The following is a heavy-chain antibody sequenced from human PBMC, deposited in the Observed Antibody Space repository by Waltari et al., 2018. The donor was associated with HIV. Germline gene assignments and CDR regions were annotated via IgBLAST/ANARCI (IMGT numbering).Heavy chain of an antibody. CDR2: IYPGDSET. V-gene: IGHV5-51*01. CDR3: ARRFGGVNAFDV. J-gene: IGHJ3*01. Sequence: VRQMPGKGLEWMGIIYPGDSETKYSPSFQGQVTISVDKSIRTAYLQLSSLKASDSAMYYCARRFGGVNAFDVWGQGTMVTVSS. D-gene: IGHD3-16*01.